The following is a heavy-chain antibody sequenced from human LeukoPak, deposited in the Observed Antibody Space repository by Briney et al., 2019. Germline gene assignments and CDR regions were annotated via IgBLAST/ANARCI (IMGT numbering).Heavy chain of an antibody. CDR3: AKDLAPYYYDSSGYNQFDY. CDR1: GFTFSSYA. D-gene: IGHD3-22*01. CDR2: ISGSGGST. V-gene: IGHV3-23*01. J-gene: IGHJ4*02. Sequence: GGSLRLSCAASGFTFSSYAMSWVRQAPGKGLEWVSAISGSGGSTYYADSVKGRFTISRDNSKNTLYLQMNSLRAEDTAVYHCAKDLAPYYYDSSGYNQFDYWGQGTLVTVSS.